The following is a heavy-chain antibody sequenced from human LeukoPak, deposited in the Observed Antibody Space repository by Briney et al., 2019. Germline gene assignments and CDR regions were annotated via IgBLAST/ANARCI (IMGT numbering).Heavy chain of an antibody. CDR2: IWYDGSNK. V-gene: IGHV3-33*01. CDR3: ARVSQWYFDL. Sequence: GGSLRLSCAASGFTFSSYGMHWVRQAPGKGLEWVAVIWYDGSNKYYADSVKGRFTNSRNNSKNPLYLQMNSPRAEDTAVYYCARVSQWYFDLWGRGTLVTVSS. J-gene: IGHJ2*01. CDR1: GFTFSSYG.